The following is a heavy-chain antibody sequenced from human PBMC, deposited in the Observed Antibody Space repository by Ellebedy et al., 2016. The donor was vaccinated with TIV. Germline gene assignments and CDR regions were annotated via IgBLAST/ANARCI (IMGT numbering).Heavy chain of an antibody. V-gene: IGHV3-48*04. Sequence: GGSLRLSCAASAFSFSTSSMNWLRQAPGKGLEWLSSISSTSTIIYYADSVKGRFTISRDNAKNSLYLQMNSLRAEDTAVYFCARGPATVFGVVKPLDYWGQGTLVTVSS. CDR2: ISSTSTII. D-gene: IGHD3-3*01. CDR3: ARGPATVFGVVKPLDY. CDR1: AFSFSTSS. J-gene: IGHJ4*02.